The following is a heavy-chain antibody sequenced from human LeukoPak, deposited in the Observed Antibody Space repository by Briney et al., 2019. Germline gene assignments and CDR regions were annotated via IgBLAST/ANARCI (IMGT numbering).Heavy chain of an antibody. CDR1: GFTFSSYG. CDR3: AKDLIWGIRSLDY. V-gene: IGHV3-30*02. Sequence: PGGSLRLSCAASGFTFSSYGMYWVRQAPGKGLEWVAFIRYDGSNKYYADSVKGRFTISRDNSKNTLYLQMNSLRAEDTAVYYCAKDLIWGIRSLDYWGQGTLVTVSS. D-gene: IGHD6-13*01. J-gene: IGHJ4*02. CDR2: IRYDGSNK.